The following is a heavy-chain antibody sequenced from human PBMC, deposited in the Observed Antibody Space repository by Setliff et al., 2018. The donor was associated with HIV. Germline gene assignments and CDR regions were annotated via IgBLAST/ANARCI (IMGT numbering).Heavy chain of an antibody. CDR2: INHSGST. Sequence: TSETLSLTCTVSGYSISSGYYWGWIRQPPGKGLEWIGEINHSGSTNYNPSLKSRVTISVDTSKNQFSLKLSSVTAADTAVYYCARGAPITYDSSSYYLKGYGMDVWGQGTTVTVSS. J-gene: IGHJ6*02. V-gene: IGHV4-38-2*02. CDR3: ARGAPITYDSSSYYLKGYGMDV. CDR1: GYSISSGYY. D-gene: IGHD3-22*01.